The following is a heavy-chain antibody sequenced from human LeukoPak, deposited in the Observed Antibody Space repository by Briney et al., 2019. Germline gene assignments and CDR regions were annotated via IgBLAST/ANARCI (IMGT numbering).Heavy chain of an antibody. D-gene: IGHD3-10*01. Sequence: SGTLSLTCAVSGDSISSSNWWTWVRQPPGKGLEWIGEIYHSGSTNYNPSLKSRVTISVDKSKNQFSLKLSSVTAADTAVYYCARGGGSGSYSFDYWGQGTLVTVSS. J-gene: IGHJ4*02. CDR2: IYHSGST. CDR1: GDSISSSNW. V-gene: IGHV4-4*02. CDR3: ARGGGSGSYSFDY.